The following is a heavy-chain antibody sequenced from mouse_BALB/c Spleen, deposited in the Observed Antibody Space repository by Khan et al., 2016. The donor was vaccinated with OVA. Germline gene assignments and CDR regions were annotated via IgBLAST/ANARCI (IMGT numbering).Heavy chain of an antibody. D-gene: IGHD2-4*01. V-gene: IGHV1S81*02. CDR1: GYTFSSYW. J-gene: IGHJ3*01. Sequence: QVQLQQPGAELVKPGASVQLSCKASGYTFSSYWMLWVKQRPGQGLQWIGEINPSNGHTNYNEKFKNKATLTVDTSSSTAYMQLSSLTSDDSAVYYCAMSAMITTEFIYWGQGTLVTVSA. CDR2: INPSNGHT. CDR3: AMSAMITTEFIY.